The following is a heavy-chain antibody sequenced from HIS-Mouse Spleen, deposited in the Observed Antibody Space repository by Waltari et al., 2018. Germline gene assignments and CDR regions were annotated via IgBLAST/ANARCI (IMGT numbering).Heavy chain of an antibody. D-gene: IGHD6-13*01. CDR1: GFPFSSYG. V-gene: IGHV3-30*03. Sequence: QVQLVESGGGVVQPGRSLRLSCAASGFPFSSYGMHWVVQAPGKGLEWLEVVSNEGSNKDYADSVKGRFTISRDNSKNTLYLQMNSLRAEDTAVYYCATLSWGYEYNSFDYWGQGTLVTVSS. J-gene: IGHJ4*02. CDR3: ATLSWGYEYNSFDY. CDR2: VSNEGSNK.